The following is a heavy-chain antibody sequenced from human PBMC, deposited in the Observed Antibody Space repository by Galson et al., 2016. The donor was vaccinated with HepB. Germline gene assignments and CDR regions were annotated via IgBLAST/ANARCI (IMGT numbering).Heavy chain of an antibody. CDR2: INTDGNKI. CDR1: GFNIRSCW. J-gene: IGHJ6*04. CDR3: VSYLPGTYYDGMDA. V-gene: IGHV3-74*03. D-gene: IGHD2-21*01. Sequence: SLRLSCAGHGFNIRSCWMHWVRQVPGRRPVWVARINTDGNKIAYAESAKGRVIISRDNTKNTLYLPANKLRVEDTAVYYCVSYLPGTYYDGMDAWGKGTTVIVSS.